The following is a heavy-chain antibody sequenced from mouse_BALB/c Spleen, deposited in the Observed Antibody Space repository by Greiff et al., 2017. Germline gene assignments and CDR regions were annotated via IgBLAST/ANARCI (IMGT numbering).Heavy chain of an antibody. J-gene: IGHJ1*01. D-gene: IGHD1-1*01. Sequence: VKLVESGAELVRPGTSVKISCKASGYTFTNYWLGWVKQRPGHGLEWIGDIYPGGGYTNYNEKFKGKATLTADTSSSTAYMQLSSLTSEDSAVYFCARTLSSYWYFDVWGAGTTVTVSS. V-gene: IGHV1-63*02. CDR1: GYTFTNYW. CDR3: ARTLSSYWYFDV. CDR2: IYPGGGYT.